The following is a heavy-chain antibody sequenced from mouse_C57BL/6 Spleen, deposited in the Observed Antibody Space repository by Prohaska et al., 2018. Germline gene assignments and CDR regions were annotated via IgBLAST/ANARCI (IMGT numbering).Heavy chain of an antibody. CDR2: INTYSGVP. D-gene: IGHD3-2*02. J-gene: IGHJ2*01. CDR1: GYTFTTYG. Sequence: QIQLVQSGPELKKPGETVKISCKASGYTFTTYGMSWVKQAPGKGLKWMGWINTYSGVPTYADDFKGRFAFSLETSASTAYLQINNLKNEDTATYFCARDSSGYDYWGQGTTLTVSS. CDR3: ARDSSGYDY. V-gene: IGHV9-3*01.